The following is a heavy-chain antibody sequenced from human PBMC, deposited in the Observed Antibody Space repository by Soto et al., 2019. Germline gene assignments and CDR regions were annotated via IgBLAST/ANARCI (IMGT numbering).Heavy chain of an antibody. CDR2: ISYDGSNK. J-gene: IGHJ6*02. CDR3: AKDRRMNYYYYYGMDV. V-gene: IGHV3-30*18. CDR1: GFTFSSYG. Sequence: PGGSLRLSCAASGFTFSSYGTHWVRQAPGKGLEWVAVISYDGSNKYYADSVKGRFTISRDNSKNTLYLQMNSLRAEDTAVYYCAKDRRMNYYYYYGMDVWGQGTTVTVSS.